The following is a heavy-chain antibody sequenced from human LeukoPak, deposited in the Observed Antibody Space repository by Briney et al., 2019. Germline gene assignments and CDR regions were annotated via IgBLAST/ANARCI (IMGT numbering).Heavy chain of an antibody. CDR3: AKDLYSSGSFDY. D-gene: IGHD6-19*01. CDR2: ISWNGGSI. J-gene: IGHJ4*02. CDR1: GFTFDDYA. V-gene: IGHV3-9*01. Sequence: QPGGSLRLSCAASGFTFDDYAMHWVRQAPGKGLEWVSGISWNGGSIGYADSVKGRFTISRDNAKNSLYLQMNSLRAEDTALYYCAKDLYSSGSFDYWGQGTLVTVSS.